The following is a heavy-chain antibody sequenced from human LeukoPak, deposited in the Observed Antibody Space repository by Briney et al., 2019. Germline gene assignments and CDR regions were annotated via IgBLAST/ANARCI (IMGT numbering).Heavy chain of an antibody. V-gene: IGHV4-39*01. Sequence: SETLSLTCTASGGSISSSSYYWGWIRQPPGKGLEWIGSIYYSGSTYYNPSLKSRVTISVDTSKNQFSLKLSSVTAADTAVYYCARHTDSSGYPDYWGQGTLVTVSS. CDR1: GGSISSSSYY. CDR3: ARHTDSSGYPDY. D-gene: IGHD3-22*01. CDR2: IYYSGST. J-gene: IGHJ4*02.